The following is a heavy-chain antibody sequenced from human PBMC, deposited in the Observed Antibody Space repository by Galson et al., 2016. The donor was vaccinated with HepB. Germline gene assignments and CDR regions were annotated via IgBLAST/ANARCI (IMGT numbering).Heavy chain of an antibody. Sequence: LRLSCAASGFPFSTYGMNWVRQAPGQGLEWVAVISYDGSNKYYADSVKGRFTISRDNSENTLYLHMNRLRVEDTAVYYCAKVMGRSYDDYVPPFDSWGQGALVTVSS. CDR2: ISYDGSNK. CDR1: GFPFSTYG. V-gene: IGHV3-30*18. D-gene: IGHD3-10*02. CDR3: AKVMGRSYDDYVPPFDS. J-gene: IGHJ4*02.